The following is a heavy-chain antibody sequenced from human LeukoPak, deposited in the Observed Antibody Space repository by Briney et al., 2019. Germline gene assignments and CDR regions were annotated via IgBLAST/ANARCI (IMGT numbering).Heavy chain of an antibody. CDR1: QFTFNNYA. D-gene: IGHD5-18*01. V-gene: IGHV3-23*01. J-gene: IGHJ6*02. CDR2: LRGDGGAT. Sequence: GGSLRLSCVPSQFTFNNYAMNWVRQAPGKGLEWVAALRGDGGATYHADSVRGRFTISRDNSKNTLYVQMNSLRPEDTAVYYCARASEEEGYSYAPYYYTMDVWGQGTTVTLSS. CDR3: ARASEEEGYSYAPYYYTMDV.